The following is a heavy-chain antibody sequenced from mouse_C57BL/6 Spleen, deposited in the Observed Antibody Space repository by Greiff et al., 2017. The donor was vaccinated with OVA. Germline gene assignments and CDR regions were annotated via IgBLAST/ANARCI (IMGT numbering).Heavy chain of an antibody. CDR2: IAPSDSYT. D-gene: IGHD1-1*01. Sequence: QVQLQQPGAELVMPGASVKLSCKASGYTFTSYWMHWVKQRPGQGLEWIGEIAPSDSYTNYNQKFKGKSTLTVDKSSSTAYMQLSSLTAEDSAVYYCARGITTVVIDYWGQGTTLTVSS. CDR1: GYTFTSYW. V-gene: IGHV1-69*01. CDR3: ARGITTVVIDY. J-gene: IGHJ2*01.